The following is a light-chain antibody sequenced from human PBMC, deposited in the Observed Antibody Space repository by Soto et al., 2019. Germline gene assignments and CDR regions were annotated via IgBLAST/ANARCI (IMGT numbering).Light chain of an antibody. J-gene: IGKJ5*01. CDR1: QSINSY. CDR2: AAS. CDR3: QQSYSTPIT. Sequence: DIPMTQSPSSLSASVGDRVTITCRASQSINSYLNWYQQKPGKAPKVLIYAASNLQSGVPSRFSGSGSGTDFTLTISSLQPEDFATYYCQQSYSTPITFGQGTRLEIE. V-gene: IGKV1-39*01.